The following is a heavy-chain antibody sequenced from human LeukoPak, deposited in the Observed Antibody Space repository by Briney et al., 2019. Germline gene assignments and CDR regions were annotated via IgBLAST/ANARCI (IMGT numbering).Heavy chain of an antibody. D-gene: IGHD3-10*01. J-gene: IGHJ4*02. V-gene: IGHV1-2*02. CDR2: IYPNSGGT. Sequence: ASVKVSCKPSGYTLTGYYMHWVRQAPGQGVEWMGWIYPNSGGTNYAQKFQGRVTMTRDTSISTAYMELSRLRSDDTAVYYCARGYGSGSYFARSPFDYWGQGTLVTVSS. CDR3: ARGYGSGSYFARSPFDY. CDR1: GYTLTGYY.